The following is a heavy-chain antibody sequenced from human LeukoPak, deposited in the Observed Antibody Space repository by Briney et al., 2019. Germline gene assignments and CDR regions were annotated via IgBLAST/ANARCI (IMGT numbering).Heavy chain of an antibody. J-gene: IGHJ4*02. CDR1: GGSISSSCSY. CDR2: IYYSGST. V-gene: IGHV4-39*01. D-gene: IGHD2-15*01. CDR3: ARHTEVGMVAHRPYYFDY. Sequence: SETLSLTCTVSGGSISSSCSYWGWIRQPPGKGLEWSGSIYYSGSTYYNPSLKSRVTISVDTSKNQFSLKLSSVTAADTAVYYCARHTEVGMVAHRPYYFDYWGQGTLVTVSS.